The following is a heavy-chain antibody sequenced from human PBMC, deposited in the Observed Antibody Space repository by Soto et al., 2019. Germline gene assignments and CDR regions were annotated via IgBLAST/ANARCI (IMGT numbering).Heavy chain of an antibody. CDR2: ISGNGGT. D-gene: IGHD3-22*01. Sequence: LGGSLRLSCAASGFTFSIYAMSWVRQVPGKGLEWVSTISGNGGTSYADFVRGRFTISRDNSKNTLYLQMNSLRVDDTAMYYCAKEAPGSGWLSDYWGQGPLVTVYS. J-gene: IGHJ4*02. CDR3: AKEAPGSGWLSDY. CDR1: GFTFSIYA. V-gene: IGHV3-23*01.